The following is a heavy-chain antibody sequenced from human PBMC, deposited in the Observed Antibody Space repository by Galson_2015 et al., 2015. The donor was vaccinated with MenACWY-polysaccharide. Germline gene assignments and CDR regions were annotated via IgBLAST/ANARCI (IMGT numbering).Heavy chain of an antibody. D-gene: IGHD1-26*01. CDR1: GGTFSSYA. CDR2: IIPIFGTA. Sequence: SVKVSCKASGGTFSSYAISWVRQAPGQGLEWMGGIIPIFGTASYAQKFQGRVMITADESTSTAYMELSSLRSEDTAVYYCASLDLQYSGSYYFDYRGQGTLVTVSS. CDR3: ASLDLQYSGSYYFDY. V-gene: IGHV1-69*13. J-gene: IGHJ4*02.